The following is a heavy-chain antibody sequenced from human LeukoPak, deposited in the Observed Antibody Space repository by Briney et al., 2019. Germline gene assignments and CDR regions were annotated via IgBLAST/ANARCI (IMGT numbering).Heavy chain of an antibody. V-gene: IGHV3-23*01. J-gene: IGHJ4*02. D-gene: IGHD3-22*01. CDR2: MTGSGDTT. CDR1: GFSFSDFA. CDR3: ANLDSSGFYFSVRFDF. Sequence: GGSLRLSCTASGFSFSDFAMSWVRQAPGKGLEWVSTMTGSGDTTYYADSVKGRFTVSRDNSKNTLYLQMNSLRAEDTAVYFCANLDSSGFYFSVRFDFWGQGTLVTVSS.